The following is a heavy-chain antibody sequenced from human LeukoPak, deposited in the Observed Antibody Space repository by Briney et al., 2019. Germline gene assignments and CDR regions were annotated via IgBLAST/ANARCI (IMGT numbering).Heavy chain of an antibody. J-gene: IGHJ5*02. D-gene: IGHD6-19*01. Sequence: ASVTVSCKASGYTFTSYYMHWVRQAPGQGLEWMGIINPSGGSTSYAQKFQGRVTMTRDTSTSTVYMELSSLRSEDTAVYYCARDGGPSVADNWFDPWGQGTLVTVSS. V-gene: IGHV1-46*01. CDR1: GYTFTSYY. CDR2: INPSGGST. CDR3: ARDGGPSVADNWFDP.